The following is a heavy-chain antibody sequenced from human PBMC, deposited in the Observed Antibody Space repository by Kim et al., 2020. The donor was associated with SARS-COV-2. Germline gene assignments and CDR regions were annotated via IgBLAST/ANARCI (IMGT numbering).Heavy chain of an antibody. Sequence: RGSLRLSCAASGFTFSNYWMTWVRQTPGKGLEWVASIKHDGSGQYYVDSLKGRFTISRDNAKNSLYLQMNSLRAEDTDLYHCARGAGSSVFDPWGQGNLV. CDR2: IKHDGSGQ. CDR1: GFTFSNYW. V-gene: IGHV3-7*01. D-gene: IGHD1-26*01. J-gene: IGHJ5*02. CDR3: ARGAGSSVFDP.